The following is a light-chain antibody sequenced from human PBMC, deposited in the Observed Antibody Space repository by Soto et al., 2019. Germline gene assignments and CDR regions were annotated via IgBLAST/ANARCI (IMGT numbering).Light chain of an antibody. CDR3: AAWDDSLSGPV. CDR2: SNN. V-gene: IGLV1-47*02. CDR1: SSNIGSNY. Sequence: QSVLTQPPSASGTPGQRVTISCSGSSSNIGSNYVYWYQQLPGTAPKLLIYSNNQRPSGVPDRFSGSKSGPSASLAISGLRSEDEADYYCAAWDDSLSGPVFGGGTQLTVL. J-gene: IGLJ3*02.